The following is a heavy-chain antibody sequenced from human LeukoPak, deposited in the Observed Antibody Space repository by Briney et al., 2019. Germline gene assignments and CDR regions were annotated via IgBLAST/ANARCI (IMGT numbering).Heavy chain of an antibody. CDR3: ARQGSGGRAFDI. J-gene: IGHJ3*02. Sequence: PSETLSLTCIVSGGSISSYCWSWIRPPAGKGLEWIGYIYSSGSTNSNPSLKSRVTISVDTSKSQFSLKMTSVTAADTAVYYCARQGSGGRAFDIWGQGTMVTVSS. CDR1: GGSISSYC. CDR2: IYSSGST. V-gene: IGHV4-59*08. D-gene: IGHD1-26*01.